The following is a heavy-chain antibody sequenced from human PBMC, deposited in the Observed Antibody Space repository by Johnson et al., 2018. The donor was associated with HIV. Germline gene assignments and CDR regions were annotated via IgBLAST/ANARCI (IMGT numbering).Heavy chain of an antibody. V-gene: IGHV3-11*04. CDR1: GFTFSDYY. D-gene: IGHD6-13*01. CDR2: ITGRGTAI. J-gene: IGHJ3*02. CDR3: ATSGDKYSSNWGDAFDI. Sequence: QVQLVESGGGLVKPGGSLRLSCAASGFTFSDYYIHWIRQAPGKGLEWLAFITGRGTAIYADSVKGRFTISRDNAKNSLSLQMNSLRAEDTAVYYCATSGDKYSSNWGDAFDIWGQGTMVTVSS.